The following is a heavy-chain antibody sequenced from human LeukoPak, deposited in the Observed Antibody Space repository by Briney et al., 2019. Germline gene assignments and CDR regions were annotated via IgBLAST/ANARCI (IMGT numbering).Heavy chain of an antibody. CDR2: INTNSGEP. V-gene: IGHV1-2*04. CDR1: GGTFSSYA. CDR3: ANSGYYWGLDY. J-gene: IGHJ4*02. Sequence: ASVKVSCKASGGTFSSYAISWLRQAPGQGLEGMGWINTNSGEPHLTNRFQGWVTLTRDTSISTAYMELTRLTSDDTAVYYCANSGYYWGLDYWGQGTLVTVSS. D-gene: IGHD5-12*01.